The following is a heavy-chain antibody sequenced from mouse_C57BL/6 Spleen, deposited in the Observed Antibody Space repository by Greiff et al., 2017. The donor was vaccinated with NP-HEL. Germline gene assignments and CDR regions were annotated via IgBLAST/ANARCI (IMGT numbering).Heavy chain of an antibody. V-gene: IGHV5-6*01. Sequence: EVMLVESGGDLVKPGGSLKLSCAASGFTFSSYGMSWVRQTPDKRLEWVATISSGGSYTYYPDSVKGRFTISRDNAKNTLYLQMSSLKSEDTAMYYCARQTDDYDYFDYWGQGTTLTVSS. CDR1: GFTFSSYG. CDR2: ISSGGSYT. CDR3: ARQTDDYDYFDY. D-gene: IGHD2-4*01. J-gene: IGHJ2*01.